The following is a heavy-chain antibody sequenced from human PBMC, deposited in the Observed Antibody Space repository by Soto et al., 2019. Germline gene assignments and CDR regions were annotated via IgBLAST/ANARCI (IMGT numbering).Heavy chain of an antibody. D-gene: IGHD3-3*01. CDR1: GFTFTTYG. Sequence: GGSLRLSCAASGFTFTTYGMNWVRQAPGKGLEWVSSISDSGNSKKYADSVKGRFTISRDTSKNTLYLQMNSLRAEDTAVYYCARTKITIFPSGGRYIDYWGQGTPVTVSS. CDR2: ISDSGNSK. J-gene: IGHJ4*02. V-gene: IGHV3-23*01. CDR3: ARTKITIFPSGGRYIDY.